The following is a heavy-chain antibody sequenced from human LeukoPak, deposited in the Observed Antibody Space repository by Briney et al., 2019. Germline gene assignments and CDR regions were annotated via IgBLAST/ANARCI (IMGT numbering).Heavy chain of an antibody. CDR2: IYSGGST. D-gene: IGHD1-14*01. Sequence: PGGSLRLSCAASGFTVSSNYMSWVRQAPGKGLEWVSVIYSGGSTYYADSVKGRFTISRDNSKNTLYLQMNSLRAEDTAVYYCARDRTNTNYFDYWGQGTLVPVSS. V-gene: IGHV3-53*01. CDR3: ARDRTNTNYFDY. J-gene: IGHJ4*02. CDR1: GFTVSSNY.